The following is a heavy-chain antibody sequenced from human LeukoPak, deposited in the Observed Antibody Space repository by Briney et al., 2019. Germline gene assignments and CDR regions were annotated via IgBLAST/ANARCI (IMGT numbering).Heavy chain of an antibody. CDR2: INTNTGNP. Sequence: SVKVSCKASGYTFTSYGISWVRQAPGQGLEWMGWINTNTGNPTYAQGFTGRFVFSLDTSVSTAYLQISSLKAEDTAVYYCARVSSYGDYGDFDYWGQGTLVTVSS. CDR1: GYTFTSYG. CDR3: ARVSSYGDYGDFDY. D-gene: IGHD4-17*01. V-gene: IGHV7-4-1*02. J-gene: IGHJ4*02.